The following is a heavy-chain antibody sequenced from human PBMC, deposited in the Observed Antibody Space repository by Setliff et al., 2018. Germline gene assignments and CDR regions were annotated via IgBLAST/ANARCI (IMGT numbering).Heavy chain of an antibody. D-gene: IGHD2-2*01. CDR2: IYHSGST. CDR1: GGSISSSRYS. CDR3: ARGRPPLVGDY. V-gene: IGHV4-39*07. J-gene: IGHJ4*02. Sequence: SETLSLTCSVSGGSISSSRYSWGWIRQTPGKGLEWIGSIYHSGSTYYNPSLESRVTISVDTSKNQVSLKLSSMTAADTAVYYCARGRPPLVGDYWGQGTLVTV.